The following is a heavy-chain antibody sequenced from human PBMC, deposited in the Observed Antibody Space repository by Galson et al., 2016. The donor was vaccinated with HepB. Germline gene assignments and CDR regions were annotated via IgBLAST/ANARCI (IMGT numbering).Heavy chain of an antibody. D-gene: IGHD2-15*01. CDR1: GFTFSDYY. CDR2: ISRSSSTI. Sequence: SLRLSCAASGFTFSDYYMSWIRQAPGKGLVWVSYISRSSSTIYYADSVKGRFTISRDNAENSLYLQMNSLRAEDTAVYFCARMKTWSLDYWAQGTLVTVSS. CDR3: ARMKTWSLDY. V-gene: IGHV3-11*01. J-gene: IGHJ4*02.